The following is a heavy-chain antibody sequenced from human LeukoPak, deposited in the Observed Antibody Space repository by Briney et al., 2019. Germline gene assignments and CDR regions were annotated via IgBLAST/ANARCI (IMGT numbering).Heavy chain of an antibody. J-gene: IGHJ5*02. V-gene: IGHV4-34*01. CDR1: GGSFSGYY. CDR2: INHSGST. CDR3: ASTTGTIPYWFDP. Sequence: PSETLSLTCAVYGGSFSGYYWSWIRQPSGKGLEWIGEINHSGSTNYNPSLKSRVTISVDTSKNQFSLKLSSVTAADTAVYYCASTTGTIPYWFDPWGQGTLVTVSS. D-gene: IGHD1-1*01.